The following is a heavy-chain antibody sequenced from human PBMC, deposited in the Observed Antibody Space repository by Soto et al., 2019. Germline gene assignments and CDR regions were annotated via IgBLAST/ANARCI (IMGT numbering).Heavy chain of an antibody. J-gene: IGHJ4*02. CDR1: GYTFTSYY. CDR3: AREGPPRLN. Sequence: QVQLVQSGAEVKKHGASVKVYCKSSGYTFTSYYITWVRQAPGQGLEWMGWISGYNGNTNYAQKLQGRVTITTDTSTSTAYMELRSLRSDATAVYYCAREGPPRLNWSQGTLVTFA. CDR2: ISGYNGNT. D-gene: IGHD2-21*01. V-gene: IGHV1-18*01.